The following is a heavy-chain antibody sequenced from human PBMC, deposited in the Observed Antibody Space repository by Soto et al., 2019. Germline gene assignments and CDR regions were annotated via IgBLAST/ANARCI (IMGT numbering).Heavy chain of an antibody. V-gene: IGHV4-30-4*01. J-gene: IGHJ4*02. CDR3: AKAQLADYFDY. Sequence: SETLSLTCIVSGGSISSGDYYWSWIRQPPGKGLEWIGYIYYSGSTYYNPSLKSRVTISVDTSKNQFSLKLSSVTAADTAVYYCAKAQLADYFDYWGQGTLVTVSS. CDR2: IYYSGST. D-gene: IGHD2-2*01. CDR1: GGSISSGDYY.